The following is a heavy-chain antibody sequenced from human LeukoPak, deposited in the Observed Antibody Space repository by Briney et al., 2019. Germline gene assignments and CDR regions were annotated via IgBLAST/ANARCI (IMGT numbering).Heavy chain of an antibody. Sequence: GGSLRLSCAASGFTVSSNYMNWVRQAPGKGLEWVSSISSSSGYIYYADSVKGRFTISRDNAKNSLYLQMNSLRAEDTAVYYCARGAVAGKEDYWGQGTLVTVSS. CDR1: GFTVSSNY. D-gene: IGHD6-19*01. CDR3: ARGAVAGKEDY. J-gene: IGHJ4*02. V-gene: IGHV3-21*01. CDR2: ISSSSGYI.